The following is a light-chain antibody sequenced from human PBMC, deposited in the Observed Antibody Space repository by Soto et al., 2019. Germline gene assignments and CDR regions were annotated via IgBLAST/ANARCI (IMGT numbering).Light chain of an antibody. J-gene: IGKJ3*01. CDR3: QGLNSYPA. V-gene: IGKV1-9*01. Sequence: IQLTQSPSFLSASVGDRVTITCRASQSISSYLAWYQQKPGKAPKLLIYAASTLQSGVPSRFSGSGSGTEFTLTISSLQPEDFATYFCQGLNSYPAFGPGTKVDIK. CDR2: AAS. CDR1: QSISSY.